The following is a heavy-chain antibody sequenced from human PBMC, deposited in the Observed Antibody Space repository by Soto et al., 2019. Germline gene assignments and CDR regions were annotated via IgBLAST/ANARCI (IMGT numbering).Heavy chain of an antibody. D-gene: IGHD2-15*01. CDR3: ARDCSGGSCYPGMDV. Sequence: GGSLRLSCAASGFTFSSYSMNWVRQAPGKGLEWVSSISSSSSYIYYADSVKGRFTISRDNAKNSLYLQMNSLRAEDTAVYYCARDCSGGSCYPGMDVWGQGTTVTVSS. CDR2: ISSSSSYI. J-gene: IGHJ6*02. V-gene: IGHV3-21*01. CDR1: GFTFSSYS.